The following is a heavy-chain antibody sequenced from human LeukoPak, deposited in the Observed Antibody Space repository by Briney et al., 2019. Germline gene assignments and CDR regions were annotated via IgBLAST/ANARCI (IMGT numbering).Heavy chain of an antibody. Sequence: SVKVSCKASGDTFSSYTISWVRQAPGQGLEWMGRIIPILGKANYAQKFQGRVTITGDKSTSTAYMELSSLRSEDTAVYYCARESRGGPAATYNGFDPWGQGTLVTVSS. CDR1: GDTFSSYT. CDR2: IIPILGKA. D-gene: IGHD2-2*01. J-gene: IGHJ5*02. CDR3: ARESRGGPAATYNGFDP. V-gene: IGHV1-69*08.